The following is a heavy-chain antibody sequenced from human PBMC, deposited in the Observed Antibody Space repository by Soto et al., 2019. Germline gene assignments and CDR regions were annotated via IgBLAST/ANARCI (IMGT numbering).Heavy chain of an antibody. CDR3: ARRARTATTNWGAFDV. V-gene: IGHV3-23*01. CDR1: GFTFNTYV. D-gene: IGHD1-7*01. J-gene: IGHJ3*01. Sequence: EVQLLESGGGLVQPGGSLRLSCAASGFTFNTYVMNWVRQAPGKGLEWVSTISYSGDKTHYADSVKGRFTIYRDNSRDTLFLQMNSLRADDAAVYYCARRARTATTNWGAFDVWGQGTMVTVSS. CDR2: ISYSGDKT.